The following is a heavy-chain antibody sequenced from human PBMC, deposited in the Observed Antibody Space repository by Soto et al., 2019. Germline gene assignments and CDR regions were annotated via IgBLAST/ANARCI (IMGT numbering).Heavy chain of an antibody. Sequence: ASVKVSCKASGYTFTDYDINWFRQATGQGLEWMGWMNPNNGYTGYAQNFQGRVTMTRSTSISTAYMELSSLRSEDTAVYYCARRGMGLGYCSGGSCYPNYYYYGMDVWGQGTTVTVSS. CDR3: ARRGMGLGYCSGGSCYPNYYYYGMDV. V-gene: IGHV1-8*01. D-gene: IGHD2-15*01. CDR2: MNPNNGYT. J-gene: IGHJ6*02. CDR1: GYTFTDYD.